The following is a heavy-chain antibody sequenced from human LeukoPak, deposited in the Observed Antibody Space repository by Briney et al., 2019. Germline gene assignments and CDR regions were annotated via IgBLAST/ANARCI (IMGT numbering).Heavy chain of an antibody. V-gene: IGHV4-59*01. Sequence: SETLSLTCIVSRGSISSYYWSWIRQPPGKGLEWIGYLYHGGSTNYNPSLKSRVTISGDTSKNHFPLNLSSVTAADTAMYYCARGRYYYDSSGYPYNWFDPWGQGTLVAVSS. CDR2: LYHGGST. CDR3: ARGRYYYDSSGYPYNWFDP. J-gene: IGHJ5*02. D-gene: IGHD3-22*01. CDR1: RGSISSYY.